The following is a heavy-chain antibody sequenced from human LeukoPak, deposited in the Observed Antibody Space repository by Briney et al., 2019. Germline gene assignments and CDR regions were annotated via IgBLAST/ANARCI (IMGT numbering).Heavy chain of an antibody. J-gene: IGHJ4*02. CDR3: ARAGEYYYDSSGYF. Sequence: PGGSLRLSCAASGFTFSSYAMSWVRQAPGKGLEWVSAISGSGGSTYYADSVKGRFTISRDNAKNSLYLQMNSLRAEDTAVYYCARAGEYYYDSSGYFWGQGTLVTVSS. CDR2: ISGSGGST. V-gene: IGHV3-23*01. D-gene: IGHD3-22*01. CDR1: GFTFSSYA.